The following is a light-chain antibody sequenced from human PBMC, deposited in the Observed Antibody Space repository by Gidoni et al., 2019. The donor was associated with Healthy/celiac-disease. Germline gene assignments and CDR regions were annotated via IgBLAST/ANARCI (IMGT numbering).Light chain of an antibody. CDR2: AAS. CDR1: QGIRSY. CDR3: QQYYSYPLT. J-gene: IGKJ4*01. Sequence: AIRLTQPPSSFSASTGDRVTITCRASQGIRSYLAWYQQKPGKAPKILIYAASTLKSGVPSRFSGSGSGKDFTLTIRCLQSEDFATYYCQQYYSYPLTFGGXTKVEIK. V-gene: IGKV1-8*01.